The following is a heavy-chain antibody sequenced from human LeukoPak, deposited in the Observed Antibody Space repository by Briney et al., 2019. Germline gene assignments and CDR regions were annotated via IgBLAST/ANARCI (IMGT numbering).Heavy chain of an antibody. Sequence: SETLSLTCTVSGGSISSSSYYWGWIRQPPGKGLEWIGSIYYSGSTYYNPSLKRRVTISVDTSKNQFSLKLSSVTAADTAVYYCARSYYDYVWGSYRSPGWFDPWGQGTLVTVSS. CDR1: GGSISSSSYY. V-gene: IGHV4-39*01. CDR2: IYYSGST. D-gene: IGHD3-16*02. CDR3: ARSYYDYVWGSYRSPGWFDP. J-gene: IGHJ5*02.